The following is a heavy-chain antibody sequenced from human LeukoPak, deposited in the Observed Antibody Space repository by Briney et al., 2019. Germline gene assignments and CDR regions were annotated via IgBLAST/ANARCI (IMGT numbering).Heavy chain of an antibody. D-gene: IGHD3-10*01. V-gene: IGHV3-20*04. Sequence: GRSLRLSCAAGRFIFDDYGMRWVRQAPGKGRVWGTGINSDGGNTVYTDSVEGRFTISRDNGKNSLYLHRNSLIAENTSLSYCARDGLTYYYGTGSLDSWGQGTLVTVSS. CDR1: RFIFDDYG. CDR3: ARDGLTYYYGTGSLDS. J-gene: IGHJ4*02. CDR2: INSDGGNT.